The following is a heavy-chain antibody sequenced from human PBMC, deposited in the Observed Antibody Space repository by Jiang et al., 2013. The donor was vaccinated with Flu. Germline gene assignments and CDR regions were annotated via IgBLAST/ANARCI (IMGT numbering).Heavy chain of an antibody. V-gene: IGHV4-30-2*01. J-gene: IGHJ5*02. CDR2: IYHSGST. CDR1: GGSISSGGYS. CDR3: ARGGRIDYDFEEGSWFDP. D-gene: IGHD3-3*01. Sequence: GSGLVKPSQTLSLTCAVSGGSISSGGYSWSWIRQPPGKGLEWIGYIYHSGSTYYNPSLKSRVTISVDRSKNQFSLKLSSVTAADTAVYYCARGGRIDYDFEEGSWFDPWGQGTLVTVSS.